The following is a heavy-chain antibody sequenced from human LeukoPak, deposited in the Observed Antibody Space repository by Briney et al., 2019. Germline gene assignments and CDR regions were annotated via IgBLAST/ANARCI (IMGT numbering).Heavy chain of an antibody. V-gene: IGHV3-30*18. CDR3: AKAPKPGIAAAGYNYFDY. J-gene: IGHJ4*02. D-gene: IGHD6-13*01. CDR2: ISYDGGNK. Sequence: GSLRLSCAASGFTFSSYGMHWVRQAPGKGLEWVAVISYDGGNKYYADSVKGRFTISRDNSKNTLYLQMNSLRAEDTAVYYCAKAPKPGIAAAGYNYFDYWGQGTLVTVSS. CDR1: GFTFSSYG.